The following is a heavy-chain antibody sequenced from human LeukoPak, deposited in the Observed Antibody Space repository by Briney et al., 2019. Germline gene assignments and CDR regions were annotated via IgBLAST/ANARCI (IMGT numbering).Heavy chain of an antibody. CDR2: ISAYNGNT. D-gene: IGHD2-2*01. V-gene: IGHV1-18*04. CDR1: GYTFTSYG. CDR3: ARDMCSSTSCLFDY. Sequence: ASVKVSCKASGYTFTSYGISWVRQAPGQGLEWMGWISAYNGNTNYAQKLRGRVTMTTDTSTSTAYMELRSLRSDDTAVYYCARDMCSSTSCLFDYWGQGTLVTVSS. J-gene: IGHJ4*02.